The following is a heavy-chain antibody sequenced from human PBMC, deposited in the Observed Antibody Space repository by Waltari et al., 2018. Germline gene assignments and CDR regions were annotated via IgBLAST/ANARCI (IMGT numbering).Heavy chain of an antibody. CDR1: VFTFSNAW. J-gene: IGHJ6*03. D-gene: IGHD4-17*01. CDR3: ATDYGGVSYYYYYMDV. V-gene: IGHV3-15*01. CDR2: IKSNPDGGTT. Sequence: QLVESGGGLVKPGGSLRLSCAASVFTFSNAWMSWVRQAPGKGLEWVGRIKSNPDGGTTDYAAPVKGRFAISRDDSKNMLYLQMNSLKTEDTAVYYCATDYGGVSYYYYYMDVWGKGTTVTVSS.